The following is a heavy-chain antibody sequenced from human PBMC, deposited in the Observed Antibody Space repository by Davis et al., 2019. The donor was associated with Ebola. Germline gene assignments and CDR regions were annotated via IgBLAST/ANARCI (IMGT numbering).Heavy chain of an antibody. CDR3: VKDSPGDYYGSGSGS. D-gene: IGHD3-10*01. Sequence: GGSLRLSCEASGFMFSSYTMNWVRQSPGQGLEWVSRISGRGTNSYYADSVKGRFTISRDNSKNTLYLQMDSLRVEDTAVYYCVKDSPGDYYGSGSGSWGQGTLVTVSS. J-gene: IGHJ5*02. CDR2: ISGRGTNS. CDR1: GFMFSSYT. V-gene: IGHV3-23*01.